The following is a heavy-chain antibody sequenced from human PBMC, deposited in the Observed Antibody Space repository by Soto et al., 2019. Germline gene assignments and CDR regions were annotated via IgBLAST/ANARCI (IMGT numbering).Heavy chain of an antibody. CDR1: GGTFSSYA. CDR2: IIPIFGTA. Sequence: QVQLVQSGAEVKKPGSSVKVSCKASGGTFSSYAISWVRQAPGQGLEWMGGIIPIFGTANYAQKFQGRVTITADESTSTAHMELCSLRSEDTAVYYCASLYYYDSSGPQGGRTRRYYFDYWGQGTLVTVSS. D-gene: IGHD3-22*01. J-gene: IGHJ4*02. CDR3: ASLYYYDSSGPQGGRTRRYYFDY. V-gene: IGHV1-69*01.